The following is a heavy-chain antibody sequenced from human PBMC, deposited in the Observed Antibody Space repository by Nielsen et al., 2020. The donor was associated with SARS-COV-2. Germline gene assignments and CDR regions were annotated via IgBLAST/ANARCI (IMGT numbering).Heavy chain of an antibody. V-gene: IGHV3-23*01. J-gene: IGHJ4*02. CDR3: AKTPGSSSWSDLLFDY. Sequence: GGSLRLSYAASGFTFSSYAMSWVRQAPGRGLEWVSAISANIGSTTYADSVKGRFTISRDNSKSSLYLEMYSLRAEDTAVYFCAKTPGSSSWSDLLFDYWGQGILVTVSS. CDR1: GFTFSSYA. CDR2: ISANIGST. D-gene: IGHD6-13*01.